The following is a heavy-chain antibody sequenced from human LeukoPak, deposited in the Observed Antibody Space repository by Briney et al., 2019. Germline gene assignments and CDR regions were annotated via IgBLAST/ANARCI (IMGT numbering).Heavy chain of an antibody. V-gene: IGHV1-2*02. J-gene: IGHJ5*02. CDR2: INPNSGGA. Sequence: ASVKGSCKASGDTFTGYYMHWVRQAPGQGLEWMGWINPNSGGAKYAQKFQDRVTMTRDTSISTAYMELSRLRSEDTAVYYCARDPCGEDWFDPWGQGTLVTVSS. D-gene: IGHD2-21*01. CDR1: GDTFTGYY. CDR3: ARDPCGEDWFDP.